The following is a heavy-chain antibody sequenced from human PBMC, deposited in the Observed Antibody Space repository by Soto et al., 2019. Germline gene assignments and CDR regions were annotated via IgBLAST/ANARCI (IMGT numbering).Heavy chain of an antibody. CDR2: ISTSSIEI. V-gene: IGHV3-21*06. CDR3: ATIGDHDGFDV. J-gene: IGHJ3*01. CDR1: GFTFIGYN. Sequence: EVQLVESGGGLVMPEESLRLSCAASGFTFIGYNMKWVRQAPGKGLEWVASISTSSIEIFYSDLVRGRFTIFRDNARNSLYLQMNSPRAEDTAVYYCATIGDHDGFDVWGQGTTVTVSS. D-gene: IGHD4-17*01.